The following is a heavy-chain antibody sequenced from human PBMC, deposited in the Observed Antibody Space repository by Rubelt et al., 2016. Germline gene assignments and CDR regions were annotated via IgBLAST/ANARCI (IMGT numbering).Heavy chain of an antibody. CDR1: GFTFSSYA. CDR2: IWYDGSNK. D-gene: IGHD3-10*01. V-gene: IGHV3-33*08. CDR3: AREELLWVGELLRYYYYGMDV. Sequence: QVQLVESGGGVVQPGRSLRLSCAASGFTFSSYAMHWVRQAPGKGLEWVAVIWYDGSNKYYADSVKGRFTISRDNSKNTWYLQMNSLRAEATAVYYCAREELLWVGELLRYYYYGMDVWGQGTTVTVS. J-gene: IGHJ6*02.